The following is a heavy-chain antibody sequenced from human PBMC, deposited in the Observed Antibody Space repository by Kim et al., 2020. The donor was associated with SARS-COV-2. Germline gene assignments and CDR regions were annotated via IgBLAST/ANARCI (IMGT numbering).Heavy chain of an antibody. CDR3: TTYSFLFYGSGLDAFDI. Sequence: GGSLRLFCAASGFTFSSAWMSWVRQAPGKGLEWVGRIKSKTDGGTTDYAAPVKGRFTISRDDSKTTLYLQMNSLKTEDTAVYYCTTYSFLFYGSGLDAFDIWGQGTMVTVSS. J-gene: IGHJ3*02. CDR2: IKSKTDGGTT. V-gene: IGHV3-15*01. CDR1: GFTFSSAW. D-gene: IGHD3-10*01.